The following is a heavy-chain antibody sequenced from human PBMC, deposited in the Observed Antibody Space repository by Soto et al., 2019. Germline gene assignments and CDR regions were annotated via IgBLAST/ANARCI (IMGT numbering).Heavy chain of an antibody. CDR2: ISYDGSNK. J-gene: IGHJ1*01. V-gene: IGHV3-30-3*01. D-gene: IGHD3-3*01. CDR1: GFTFSSYA. Sequence: QVQLVESGGDVVQPGRSLRLSCAASGFTFSSYAMHWVRQAPGKGLEWMAVISYDGSNKKYADAVKGRFSISRDNSENTLDLQMNSLRAEYTAVYYCARGVESGGTYFGHLGQGTLVTVSS. CDR3: ARGVESGGTYFGH.